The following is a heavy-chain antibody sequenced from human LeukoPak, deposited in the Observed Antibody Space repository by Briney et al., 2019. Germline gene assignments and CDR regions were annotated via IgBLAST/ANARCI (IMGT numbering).Heavy chain of an antibody. CDR1: GFTFSSYS. D-gene: IGHD1-26*01. J-gene: IGHJ1*01. CDR3: AREIIGPVGATDRGNFQH. CDR2: ISSSSSTI. Sequence: GGSLRLSCAASGFTFSSYSMNWVRQAPGKGLEWVSYISSSSSTIYYADSVKGRFTISRDNAKNSLYLQMNSLRAEDTAVYYCAREIIGPVGATDRGNFQHWGQGTLVTVSS. V-gene: IGHV3-48*04.